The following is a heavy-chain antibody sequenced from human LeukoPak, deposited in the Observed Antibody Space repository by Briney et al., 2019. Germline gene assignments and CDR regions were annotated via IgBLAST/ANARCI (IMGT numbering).Heavy chain of an antibody. J-gene: IGHJ5*02. CDR2: ISSSGSTI. Sequence: GGSLRLSCAASGFTFSGYGMHWIRQAPGKGLEWVSYISSSGSTIYYADSVKGRFTISRDNAKNSLYLQMNSLRAEDTAVYYCASAPLYNWFDPWGQGTLVTVSS. V-gene: IGHV3-11*01. CDR1: GFTFSGYG. CDR3: ASAPLYNWFDP.